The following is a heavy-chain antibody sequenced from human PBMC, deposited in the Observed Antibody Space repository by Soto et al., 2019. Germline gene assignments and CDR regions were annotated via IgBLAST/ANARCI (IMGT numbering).Heavy chain of an antibody. J-gene: IGHJ3*02. CDR2: IYYSGGT. CDR1: GASINSGSDY. CDR3: ARRSSDYYLSAFDI. D-gene: IGHD3-22*01. Sequence: QVQLQESGPGLVKPSQTLSLTCTVSGASINSGSDYWNWIRQHPGKGLEWIGYIYYSGGTYYNPSLKSRVTISVDTSKNQFSLRLSSVTAADTAVYYCARRSSDYYLSAFDIWGQGTMVTVSS. V-gene: IGHV4-31*03.